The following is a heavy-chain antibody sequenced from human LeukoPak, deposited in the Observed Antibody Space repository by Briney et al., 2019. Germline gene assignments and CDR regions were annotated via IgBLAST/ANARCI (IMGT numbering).Heavy chain of an antibody. CDR1: GGTFSSYA. V-gene: IGHV1-69*13. CDR3: ARGAALKYYYGSGSYNWFDP. J-gene: IGHJ5*02. CDR2: IIPIFGTA. Sequence: SVKVSCKASGGTFSSYAISWVRQAPGQGLEWMGGIIPIFGTANYAQKFQGRVTITADESTSTAYMELSSLRSEDTAVYYCARGAALKYYYGSGSYNWFDPWGQGTLVTVSS. D-gene: IGHD3-10*01.